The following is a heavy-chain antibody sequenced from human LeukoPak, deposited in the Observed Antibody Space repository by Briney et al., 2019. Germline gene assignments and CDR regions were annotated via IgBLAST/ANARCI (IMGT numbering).Heavy chain of an antibody. CDR2: IYPGDSDT. CDR1: GYSFTSYW. D-gene: IGHD5-18*01. J-gene: IGHJ5*02. Sequence: GESLKISCKGSGYSFTSYWIGWVRQMPGKGLEWMGIIYPGDSDTRYSPSFQGQVTISADKSISTAYLQWSSLKASDTAMYYCARLSNSRTSGGWFDPWGQGTLVTVSS. CDR3: ARLSNSRTSGGWFDP. V-gene: IGHV5-51*01.